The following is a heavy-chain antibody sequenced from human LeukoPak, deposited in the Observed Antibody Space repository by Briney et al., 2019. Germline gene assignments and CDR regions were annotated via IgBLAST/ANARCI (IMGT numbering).Heavy chain of an antibody. CDR1: VFTFSDYW. J-gene: IGHJ4*02. D-gene: IGHD6-6*01. CDR3: ARRGGSSSRRSPIDY. V-gene: IGHV3-7*01. Sequence: GGSLRLSGTASVFTFSDYWMTWVRQAPGKGPEWVANIKQDGSQRYYVDSVGGRFTISRDNAKNSLFLQMNGLRAEDTAVYFCARRGGSSSRRSPIDYWGQGTLGTVSS. CDR2: IKQDGSQR.